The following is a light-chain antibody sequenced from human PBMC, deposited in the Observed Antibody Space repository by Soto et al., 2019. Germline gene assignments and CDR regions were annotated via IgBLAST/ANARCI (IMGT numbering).Light chain of an antibody. CDR3: QQSYSILWT. Sequence: EIEVTQSPSSLSVSVGDSVTINCRTSQSIATYLNWYQQKPGKAPKLLIYAASSLQSGVPSRFSGSGSGTEFTPTITSLRPDDFATYYCQQSYSILWTFGQGGKAAIK. J-gene: IGKJ1*01. CDR2: AAS. V-gene: IGKV1-39*01. CDR1: QSIATY.